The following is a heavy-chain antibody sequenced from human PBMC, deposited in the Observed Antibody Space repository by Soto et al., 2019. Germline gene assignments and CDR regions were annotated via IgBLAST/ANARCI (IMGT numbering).Heavy chain of an antibody. CDR1: GFTFGSYA. CDR2: TSASGGTT. Sequence: GGSLRLSCAASGFTFGSYAMSWVRQAPGKGLEWVSPTSASGGTTYYADSVKGRFTISRDNSKNMLYLEMNSLRAEDTAVYYCAKAKYSSSWWAVDYWGQGTLVTVSS. J-gene: IGHJ4*02. V-gene: IGHV3-23*01. CDR3: AKAKYSSSWWAVDY. D-gene: IGHD6-13*01.